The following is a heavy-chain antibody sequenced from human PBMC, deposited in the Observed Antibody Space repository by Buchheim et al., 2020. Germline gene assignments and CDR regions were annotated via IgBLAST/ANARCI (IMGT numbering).Heavy chain of an antibody. Sequence: QVQLVQSGAEVKKPGASVKVSCKASAYTFTNYYIHWVRQAPGQGLEWMGIVNPSGGSTSYAQTFQGRVTMTRDTSTSTVYMELGTLRFEDTAVYYCSRGHDFWSGPFDYWGQGTL. J-gene: IGHJ4*02. D-gene: IGHD3-3*01. CDR2: VNPSGGST. CDR1: AYTFTNYY. V-gene: IGHV1-46*03. CDR3: SRGHDFWSGPFDY.